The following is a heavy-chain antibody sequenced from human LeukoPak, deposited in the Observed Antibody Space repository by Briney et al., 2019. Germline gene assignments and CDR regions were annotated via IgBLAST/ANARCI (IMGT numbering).Heavy chain of an antibody. J-gene: IGHJ5*02. CDR1: GSTFTNYA. CDR2: ISSSSSYV. V-gene: IGHV3-21*01. CDR3: ARGGIAAAGPAPNWFDP. Sequence: GGSLRLSCAASGSTFTNYAMSWVRQAPGKGLEWVSSISSSSSYVYYADSVKGRFTISRDNAKNSLYLQMNSLRAEDTAVYYCARGGIAAAGPAPNWFDPWGQGTLVTVSS. D-gene: IGHD6-13*01.